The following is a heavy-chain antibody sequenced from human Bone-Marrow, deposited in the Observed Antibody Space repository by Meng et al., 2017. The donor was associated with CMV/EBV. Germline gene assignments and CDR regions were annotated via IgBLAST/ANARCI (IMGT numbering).Heavy chain of an antibody. Sequence: SETLSLTCAVYGGSFSGYYWSWIRQPPGKGLEWIGEINHSGSTNYNPSLKSRVTISVDTSKNQFSLKLSSVTAADTAVYYCARDDIVVVPAAEDWFDPWGQGTLVTVSS. D-gene: IGHD2-2*01. V-gene: IGHV4-34*01. CDR3: ARDDIVVVPAAEDWFDP. J-gene: IGHJ5*02. CDR1: GGSFSGYY. CDR2: INHSGST.